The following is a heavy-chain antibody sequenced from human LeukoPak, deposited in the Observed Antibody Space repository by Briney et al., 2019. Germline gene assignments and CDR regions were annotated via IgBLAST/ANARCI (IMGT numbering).Heavy chain of an antibody. CDR2: IYYSGST. V-gene: IGHV4-61*05. D-gene: IGHD6-19*01. J-gene: IGHJ6*03. CDR1: GGSISSSSYY. CDR3: ARRGSGWSYYYYYYMDV. Sequence: SETLSLTCSVSGGSISSSSYYWSWIRQPPGKGLEWNGYIYYSGSTNYKPSLKSRVTISVDTSKNQFSLKLSSVTAADTAVYYCARRGSGWSYYYYYYMDVWGKGTTVTISS.